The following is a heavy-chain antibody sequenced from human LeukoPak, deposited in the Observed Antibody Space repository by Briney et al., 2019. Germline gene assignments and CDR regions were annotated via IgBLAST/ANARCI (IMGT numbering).Heavy chain of an antibody. J-gene: IGHJ2*01. Sequence: PSETLSLTCTVSGGSSSRHYWSWIRQPPGKGLEWVGHISNTESTSYNPSLQSRVTIPVDTSKNQFSLKLTSVTPADTAVYYCARGASDWYFDLWGRGTLVTVSS. D-gene: IGHD6-6*01. CDR2: ISNTEST. CDR1: GGSSSRHY. V-gene: IGHV4-59*11. CDR3: ARGASDWYFDL.